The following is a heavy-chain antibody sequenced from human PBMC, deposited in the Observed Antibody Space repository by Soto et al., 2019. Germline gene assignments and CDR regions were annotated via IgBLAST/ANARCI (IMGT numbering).Heavy chain of an antibody. CDR3: AIAIVGRPEDYYYGMDV. J-gene: IGHJ6*02. V-gene: IGHV1-2*04. Sequence: ASVKVSCKASGYTFTGYYMHWVRQAPGQGLERMGWINPNSGGTNYAQKFQGWVTMTRDTSISTAYMELSRLRSDDTAVYYCAIAIVGRPEDYYYGMDVCGQGTTVTVSS. CDR1: GYTFTGYY. D-gene: IGHD1-26*01. CDR2: INPNSGGT.